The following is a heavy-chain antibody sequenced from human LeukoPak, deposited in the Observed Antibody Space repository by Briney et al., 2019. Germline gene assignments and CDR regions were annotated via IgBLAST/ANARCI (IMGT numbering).Heavy chain of an antibody. J-gene: IGHJ5*02. Sequence: GESLKISCKGSGYSFTSYWIGWVRQMPGKGLEWMGIIYPGDSDTRYSPSFQGQVTISADKSISTAYLQWSSLKASDTAMYYCARSDYDFWSGYYNAWFGPWGQGTLVTVSS. CDR1: GYSFTSYW. V-gene: IGHV5-51*01. D-gene: IGHD3-3*01. CDR3: ARSDYDFWSGYYNAWFGP. CDR2: IYPGDSDT.